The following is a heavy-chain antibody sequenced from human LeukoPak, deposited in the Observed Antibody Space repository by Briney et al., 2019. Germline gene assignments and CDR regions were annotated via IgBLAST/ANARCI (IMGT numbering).Heavy chain of an antibody. Sequence: SETLSLTCAVSGYSISSGYYWGWIRQPPGQGLEWIGSIYHSGSTYYNPSLKSRVTISVDTSKNQFSLKLSSVTAADTAVYYCARQTTYFDYWGQGTLVTVSS. D-gene: IGHD1-7*01. CDR3: ARQTTYFDY. J-gene: IGHJ4*02. CDR1: GYSISSGYY. V-gene: IGHV4-38-2*01. CDR2: IYHSGST.